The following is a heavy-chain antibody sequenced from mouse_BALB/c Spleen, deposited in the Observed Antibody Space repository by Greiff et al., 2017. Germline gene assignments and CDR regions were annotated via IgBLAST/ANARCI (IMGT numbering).Heavy chain of an antibody. CDR3: ARDYDGSSYNAMDY. D-gene: IGHD1-1*01. CDR2: IWAGGST. V-gene: IGHV2-9*02. J-gene: IGHJ4*01. CDR1: GFSLTSYG. Sequence: QVQLQQSGPGLVAPSQSLSITCTVSGFSLTSYGVHWVRQPPGKGLEWLGVIWAGGSTNYNSALMSRLSISKDNSKSQVFLKMNSLQTDDTAMYYCARDYDGSSYNAMDYWGQGTSVTVSS.